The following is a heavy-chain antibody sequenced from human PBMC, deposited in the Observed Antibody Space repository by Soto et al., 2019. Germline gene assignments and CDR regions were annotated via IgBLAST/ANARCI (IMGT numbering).Heavy chain of an antibody. D-gene: IGHD6-13*01. Sequence: EVQLVESGGGLVKPGESLRLSCAASGFTFSGYSMNWVRQAPGKGLEWVSAISSSSAYIYYADSLKGRFTVSRDNAKTSLVLQMNNLRAEDTAIYYCGRMMPADTGEKFGMDVWGQGTTVTVSS. J-gene: IGHJ6*02. CDR2: ISSSSAYI. V-gene: IGHV3-21*01. CDR3: GRMMPADTGEKFGMDV. CDR1: GFTFSGYS.